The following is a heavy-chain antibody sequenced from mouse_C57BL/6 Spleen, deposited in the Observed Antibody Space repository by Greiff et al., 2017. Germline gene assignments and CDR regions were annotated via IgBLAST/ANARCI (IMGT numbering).Heavy chain of an antibody. CDR2: INPSTGGT. CDR1: GYSFTGYY. D-gene: IGHD2-3*01. Sequence: VQLKQSGPELVKPGASVKISCKASGYSFTGYYMNWVKQSPEKSLEWIGEINPSTGGTTYNQKFKAKATLTVDKSSSTAYMQLKSLTSEDSAVYYCARWALDGYYFDYWGQGTTLTVSS. V-gene: IGHV1-42*01. J-gene: IGHJ2*01. CDR3: ARWALDGYYFDY.